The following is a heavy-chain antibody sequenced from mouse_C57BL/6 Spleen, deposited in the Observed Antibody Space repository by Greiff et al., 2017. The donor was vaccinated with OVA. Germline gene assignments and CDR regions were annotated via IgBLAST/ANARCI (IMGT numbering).Heavy chain of an antibody. D-gene: IGHD1-1*01. CDR3: ARGAYYYGSSPFDY. CDR2: INYDGSST. V-gene: IGHV5-16*01. Sequence: EVKLVESEGGLVQPGSSMKLSCTASGFTFSDYYMAWVRQVPEKGLEWVANINYDGSSTYYLDSLKSRFIISRDNAKNILYLQMSSLKSEDTATYYCARGAYYYGSSPFDYWGQGTTLTVSS. J-gene: IGHJ2*01. CDR1: GFTFSDYY.